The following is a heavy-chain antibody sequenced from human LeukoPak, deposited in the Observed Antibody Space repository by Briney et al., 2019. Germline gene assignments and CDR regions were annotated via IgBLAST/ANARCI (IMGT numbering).Heavy chain of an antibody. D-gene: IGHD3-16*02. J-gene: IGHJ4*02. Sequence: SQTLSLTCTVSGGSISSGGNYWSWLRQLPGTGLEWIGYIYYVGNTNYNPSLKSRLSMSVDTSKNQFSLRLTSVTAADTAVYYCARVEVIGSTRYWGQGAMVSVSS. CDR3: ARVEVIGSTRY. V-gene: IGHV4-31*03. CDR1: GGSISSGGNY. CDR2: IYYVGNT.